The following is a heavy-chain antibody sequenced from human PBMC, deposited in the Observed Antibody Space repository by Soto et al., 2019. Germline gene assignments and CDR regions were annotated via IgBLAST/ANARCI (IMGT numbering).Heavy chain of an antibody. CDR3: ARDGDGFDDFYFDY. CDR1: GGSVSSHY. J-gene: IGHJ4*02. CDR2: VTDVGST. D-gene: IGHD5-12*01. Sequence: SETLSLTCTITGGSVSSHYWSWIRQAPGKGLEWIGYVTDVGSTNYSPSLKSRVTISLDTSKRQFSLKLTSMTAADTAVYYCARDGDGFDDFYFDYWGQGTLVTVSX. V-gene: IGHV4-59*02.